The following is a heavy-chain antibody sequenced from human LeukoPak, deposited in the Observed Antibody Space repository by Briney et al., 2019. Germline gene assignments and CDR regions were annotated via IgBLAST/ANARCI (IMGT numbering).Heavy chain of an antibody. J-gene: IGHJ4*02. CDR3: ASGGPRDCSTTSCYDHY. CDR2: IYSSGGT. CDR1: GGSFSSFH. Sequence: SETLSLTCTVSGGSFSSFHWSWIRQPAGKGLEWIGRIYSSGGTDYNPSLKSRVTISVDKSKNQFSLRLSSVTAADTAVYYCASGGPRDCSTTSCYDHYWGQGTLVTVSS. V-gene: IGHV4-4*07. D-gene: IGHD2-2*01.